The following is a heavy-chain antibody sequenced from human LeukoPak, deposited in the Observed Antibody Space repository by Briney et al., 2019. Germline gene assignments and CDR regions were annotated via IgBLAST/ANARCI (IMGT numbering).Heavy chain of an antibody. CDR3: ARDWFREKVLVMDDY. CDR2: INPNGGTT. J-gene: IGHJ4*02. CDR1: GYTFTGYY. Sequence: GASVKVSCKASGYTFTGYYMHWVRQAPGQGLEWMGIINPNGGTTRYAQKFQGRVTMTRDMSTSTVYMELSSLRSEDTAVYYCARDWFREKVLVMDDYWGQGTLVTVSS. D-gene: IGHD2-21*01. V-gene: IGHV1-46*01.